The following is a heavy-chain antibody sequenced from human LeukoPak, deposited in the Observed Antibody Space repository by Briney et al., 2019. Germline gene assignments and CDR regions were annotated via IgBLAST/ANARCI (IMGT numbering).Heavy chain of an antibody. Sequence: PSETLSLTCAVYGGSFRGYYWSWIRQPPGKGLEWIGEINHSGSTNYNPSLKSRVTISVDTSKNQFSLKLSSVTAADTAVYYCARRRTSYYYYGMDVWGQGTTVTVSS. CDR2: INHSGST. V-gene: IGHV4-34*01. CDR1: GGSFRGYY. CDR3: ARRRTSYYYYGMDV. J-gene: IGHJ6*02.